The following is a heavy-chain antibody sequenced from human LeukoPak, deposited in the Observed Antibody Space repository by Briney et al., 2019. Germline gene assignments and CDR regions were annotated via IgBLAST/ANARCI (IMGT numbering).Heavy chain of an antibody. V-gene: IGHV5-51*01. J-gene: IGHJ5*02. Sequence: GESMKFSCKGTGYVFPTYWIGWVRQVPGKGLERMGMIFPHDSDTRYSPSFQGQVTISADKSITTAYLQWSSLKASDTAIYYCARRCDSGGYRFWFDPWGQGTLVTVSS. CDR2: IFPHDSDT. CDR1: GYVFPTYW. CDR3: ARRCDSGGYRFWFDP. D-gene: IGHD3-16*02.